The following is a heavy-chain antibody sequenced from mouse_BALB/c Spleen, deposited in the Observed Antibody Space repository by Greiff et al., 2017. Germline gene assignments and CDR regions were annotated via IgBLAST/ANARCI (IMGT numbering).Heavy chain of an antibody. CDR3: ARHSLGTTASAMDY. V-gene: IGHV1-9*01. CDR1: GYTFSSYW. D-gene: IGHD1-2*01. CDR2: ILPGSGST. Sequence: QVQLQQSGAELMKPGASVKISCKATGYTFSSYWIEWVKQRPGHGLEWIGEILPGSGSTNYNEKFKGKATFTADTSSNTAYMQLSSLTSEDSAVYYCARHSLGTTASAMDYWGQGTSVTVSS. J-gene: IGHJ4*01.